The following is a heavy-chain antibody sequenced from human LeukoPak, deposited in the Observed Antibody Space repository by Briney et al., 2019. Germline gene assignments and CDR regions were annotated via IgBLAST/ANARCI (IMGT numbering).Heavy chain of an antibody. J-gene: IGHJ4*02. D-gene: IGHD6-6*01. CDR2: VSSSSSFI. Sequence: PGGSLRLSCAASGFTFSRYSMNWVRQAPGKGLEWVSSVSSSSSFIYYADSVKGRFTMSRDSSKNTLYLQMNSLRAEDTAVYYCAKGASNSRYFDYWGQGTLVTVSS. V-gene: IGHV3-21*04. CDR1: GFTFSRYS. CDR3: AKGASNSRYFDY.